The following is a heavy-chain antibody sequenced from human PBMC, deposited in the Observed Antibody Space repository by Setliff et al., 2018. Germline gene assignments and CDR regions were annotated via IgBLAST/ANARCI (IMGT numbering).Heavy chain of an antibody. D-gene: IGHD3-3*01. V-gene: IGHV3-30*02. Sequence: GGSLRLSCAASALTFSNYGIHWVRQAPGKGLEWVAFIRNDGTEKFHADPVKGRFTVSRDNSKNTVFLQMNSLTTDDTAVYYCAGDKPLQHNYNFWSGYCPYWGQGTLVTVSS. CDR1: ALTFSNYG. CDR3: AGDKPLQHNYNFWSGYCPY. CDR2: IRNDGTEK. J-gene: IGHJ4*02.